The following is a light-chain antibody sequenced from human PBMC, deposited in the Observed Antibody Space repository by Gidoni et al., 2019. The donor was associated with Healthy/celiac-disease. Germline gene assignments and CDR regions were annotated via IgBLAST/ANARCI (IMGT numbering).Light chain of an antibody. Sequence: ESVVPQSPGTLSLSPGERATLSCRSSQSVSSSYLAWYQQKPGQAPRRPIYGASSRATGIPDRFSGSGSGTDFTLTISRLEPEDFAVYYCQQYGSSPWTFGQGTKVEIK. CDR3: QQYGSSPWT. CDR1: QSVSSSY. CDR2: GAS. V-gene: IGKV3-20*01. J-gene: IGKJ1*01.